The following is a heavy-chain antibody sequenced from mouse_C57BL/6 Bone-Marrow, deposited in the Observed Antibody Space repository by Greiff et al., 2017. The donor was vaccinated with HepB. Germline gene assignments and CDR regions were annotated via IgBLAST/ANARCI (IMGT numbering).Heavy chain of an antibody. CDR1: GYAFSSSW. D-gene: IGHD3-3*01. CDR2: IYPGDGDT. CDR3: ARRDWSYAMDY. Sequence: QVQLKESGPELVKPGASVKISCKASGYAFSSSWMNWVKQRPGKGLEWIGRIYPGDGDTNYSGKFKGKATLTADKSSSTAYMQLSSLTSEDSAVYFCARRDWSYAMDYWGQGTSVTVSS. J-gene: IGHJ4*01. V-gene: IGHV1-82*01.